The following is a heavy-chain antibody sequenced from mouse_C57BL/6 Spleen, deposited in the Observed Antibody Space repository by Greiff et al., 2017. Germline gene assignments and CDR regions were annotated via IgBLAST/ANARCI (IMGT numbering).Heavy chain of an antibody. CDR2: IYPGGGYT. V-gene: IGHV1-63*01. J-gene: IGHJ2*01. D-gene: IGHD3-2*02. Sequence: QVQLQQSGAELVRPGTSVKMSCKASGYTFTNYWIGWAKQRPGHGLEWIGDIYPGGGYTNYNEKFKGKATLTADKSSSTAYMLFSSLTSEDSALYCGARFGSGCGVDYWGQGTTLTVSS. CDR1: GYTFTNYW. CDR3: ARFGSGCGVDY.